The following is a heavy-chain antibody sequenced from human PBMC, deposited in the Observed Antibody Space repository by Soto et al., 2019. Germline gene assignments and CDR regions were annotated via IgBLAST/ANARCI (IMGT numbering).Heavy chain of an antibody. CDR1: GYTFTKYA. CDR3: AGGYQGGFDY. Sequence: QVQLVQSGAEEKKPGASVKVSCKASGYTFTKYAMHWVRQAPGQRPEWMGGIDGNTKYSQKFKGRVTITRDTSASTAYMELSSLRSEDTAVYYCAGGYQGGFDYWGQGTLVTVSS. J-gene: IGHJ4*02. CDR2: IDGNT. D-gene: IGHD3-16*02. V-gene: IGHV1-3*05.